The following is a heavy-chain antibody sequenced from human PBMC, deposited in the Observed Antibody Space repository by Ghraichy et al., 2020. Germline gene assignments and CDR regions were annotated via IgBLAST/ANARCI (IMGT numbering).Heavy chain of an antibody. V-gene: IGHV3-33*01. CDR3: ARDKRRITFGGVIAYFDY. CDR1: GFTFSSYG. D-gene: IGHD3-16*02. J-gene: IGHJ4*02. CDR2: IWYDGSNK. Sequence: GESLNISCAASGFTFSSYGMHWVRQAPGKGLEWVAVIWYDGSNKYYADSVKGRFTISRDNSKNTLYLQMNSLRAEDTAVYYCARDKRRITFGGVIAYFDYWGQGTLVTVSS.